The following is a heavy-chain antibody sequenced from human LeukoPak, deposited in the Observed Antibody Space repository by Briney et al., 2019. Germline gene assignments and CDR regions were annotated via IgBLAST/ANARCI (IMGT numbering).Heavy chain of an antibody. J-gene: IGHJ5*02. CDR3: ARDDGLTMLRGSFDP. CDR1: GFTFNNYA. V-gene: IGHV3-23*01. Sequence: GGSLRLSCAASGFTFNNYAMNWVRQAPGKGLEWVSGISGSGGSTYYAGSVKGRFTISRVNSKNTLYLQMNSLRAEDTAVYFCARDDGLTMLRGSFDPWGQGTLVTVSS. D-gene: IGHD3-10*01. CDR2: ISGSGGST.